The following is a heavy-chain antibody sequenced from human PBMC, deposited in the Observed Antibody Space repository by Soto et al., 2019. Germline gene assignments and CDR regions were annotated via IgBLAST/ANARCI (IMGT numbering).Heavy chain of an antibody. CDR3: ARPDRLGPILYSSRWLFEF. Sequence: QLKLQESGPGLVKPSETLSLTCVVSGVSISGSDYYWAWLRQSPGKGREWIGSIYYTGSTDYNPSLSGRVTISVDTSKNQLSRTLSSVTAAAAAGYFCARPDRLGPILYSSRWLFEFWGQGTVVAVSS. J-gene: IGHJ4*02. V-gene: IGHV4-39*01. CDR2: IYYTGST. D-gene: IGHD6-13*01. CDR1: GVSISGSDYY.